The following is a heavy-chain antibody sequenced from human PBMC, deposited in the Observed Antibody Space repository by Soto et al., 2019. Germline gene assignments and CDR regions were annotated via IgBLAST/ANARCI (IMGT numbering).Heavy chain of an antibody. V-gene: IGHV2-5*02. CDR2: IYWDDDK. D-gene: IGHD7-27*01. CDR1: GFSLSTNGVG. Sequence: QITLKESGPTLVKPTQTLTLTCTFSGFSLSTNGVGVSWIRQPPGKALEWLALIYWDDDKRYSPSLRSRPTLSKDTSKNQVVLTLPNMDPVDTATYCCAPHLIAWGDAFDIWGQGTMVTVSS. J-gene: IGHJ3*02. CDR3: APHLIAWGDAFDI.